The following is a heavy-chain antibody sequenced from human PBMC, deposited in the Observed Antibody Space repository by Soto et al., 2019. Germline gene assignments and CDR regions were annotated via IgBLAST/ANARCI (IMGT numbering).Heavy chain of an antibody. Sequence: PXEALCLTCTVSGVSISNAGYYWSWIRQHPGKGLEWIGYIYYSGSTYYNPSLKSRVTMSVDTSKNQFSLKLSSVTAVDTAVYYCARYGDYRKDIDYWGQGTLVTVSS. J-gene: IGHJ4*02. CDR3: ARYGDYRKDIDY. CDR1: GVSISNAGYY. V-gene: IGHV4-31*03. CDR2: IYYSGST. D-gene: IGHD4-17*01.